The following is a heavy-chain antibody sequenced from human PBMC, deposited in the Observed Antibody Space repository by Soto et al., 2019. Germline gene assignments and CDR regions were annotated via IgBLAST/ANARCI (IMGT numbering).Heavy chain of an antibody. Sequence: QAHLEQSGAELKRPGASVKVSCKASGYTFSDFDINWLRQTSGHGPEWMGWMNAKSGDTFFAQRFHDKFNMTWDTSLTTAYMEVGSLTSDHAAIYYCARGNPFNYAGFDVWGQGTTVAFSS. CDR3: ARGNPFNYAGFDV. CDR1: GYTFSDFD. J-gene: IGHJ6*02. D-gene: IGHD3-16*01. V-gene: IGHV1-8*01. CDR2: MNAKSGDT.